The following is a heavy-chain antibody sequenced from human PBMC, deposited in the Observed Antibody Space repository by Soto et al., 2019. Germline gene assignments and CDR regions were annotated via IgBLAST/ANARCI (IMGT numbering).Heavy chain of an antibody. Sequence: VGSLRLSCAASGFTFSSYGMHWVRQAPGKGLEWVAVISYDGSNKYYADSVKGRFTISRDNSKNTLYLQMNSLRAEDTAVYYCAKDPGYSYGSPSFDYWGQGTLVTVSS. D-gene: IGHD5-18*01. J-gene: IGHJ4*02. CDR1: GFTFSSYG. V-gene: IGHV3-30*18. CDR3: AKDPGYSYGSPSFDY. CDR2: ISYDGSNK.